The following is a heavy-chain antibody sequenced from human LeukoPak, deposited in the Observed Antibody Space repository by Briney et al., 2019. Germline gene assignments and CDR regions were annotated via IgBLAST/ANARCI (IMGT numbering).Heavy chain of an antibody. Sequence: GGSLRLSCAASGFTFSSYCMHWVRQAPGKGLEWVAVISYDGSNKYYADSVKGRFTISRDNSKNTLYLQMNSLRAEDTAVYYCAKPIAARPYYFDYWGQGTLVTVSS. CDR2: ISYDGSNK. D-gene: IGHD6-6*01. J-gene: IGHJ4*02. V-gene: IGHV3-30*18. CDR1: GFTFSSYC. CDR3: AKPIAARPYYFDY.